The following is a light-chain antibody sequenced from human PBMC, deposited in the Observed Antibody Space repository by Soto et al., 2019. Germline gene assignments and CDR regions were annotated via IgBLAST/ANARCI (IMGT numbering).Light chain of an antibody. J-gene: IGKJ4*01. CDR1: QSVLYSSNNNNY. V-gene: IGKV4-1*01. Sequence: DIVMSQSPDSLSVSLGERATINFKCRQSVLYSSNNNNYLAWYQQKPGQPPKLLIYWASTRESGVPDRFSGSGSGTDFTLTISSLQAEDVAVYYCQQYYSTPLTFGGGTKVDI. CDR2: WAS. CDR3: QQYYSTPLT.